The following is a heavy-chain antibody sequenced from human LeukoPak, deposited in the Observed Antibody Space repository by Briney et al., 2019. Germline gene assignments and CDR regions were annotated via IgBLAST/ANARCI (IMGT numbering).Heavy chain of an antibody. CDR3: ARGRFGGNDAFDI. V-gene: IGHV4-59*12. CDR2: IYHSGST. D-gene: IGHD3-10*01. Sequence: PSETLSLTCTVSGGSIGSYYWSWIRQPPGKGLEWIGYIYHSGSTYYNPSLKSRVTISVDRSKNQFSLKLSSVTAADTAVYYCARGRFGGNDAFDIWGQGTMVTVSS. CDR1: GGSIGSYY. J-gene: IGHJ3*02.